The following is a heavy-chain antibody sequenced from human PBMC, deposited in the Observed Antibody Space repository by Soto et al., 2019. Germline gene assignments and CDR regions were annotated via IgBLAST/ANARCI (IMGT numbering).Heavy chain of an antibody. CDR2: TYSSGST. D-gene: IGHD5-12*01. V-gene: IGHV4-59*08. CDR3: ARLNSGYDWVYSYYYYYMDV. CDR1: GGSISSYY. Sequence: QVQLQESGPGLVKPSETLSLTCTVSGGSISSYYWSWIRQPPGKGLEWIGYTYSSGSTNYNPSLKSRVTLQVDTSKSQFTLKMSSVTAADTAVYYCARLNSGYDWVYSYYYYYMDVWGKGTPVTVSS. J-gene: IGHJ6*03.